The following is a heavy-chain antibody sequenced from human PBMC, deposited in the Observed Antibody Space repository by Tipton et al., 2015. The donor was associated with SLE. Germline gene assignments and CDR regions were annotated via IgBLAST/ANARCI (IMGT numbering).Heavy chain of an antibody. J-gene: IGHJ6*03. Sequence: GSLRLSCAASGFTVNSNYMSWVRQAPGKGLEWVSVIYRGGSTYYADSVKGRFTISRDNSRNTLYLQMNSLRVQDTAVYYCARVVYYEEWRYYYMDVWGKGTTVTVSS. D-gene: IGHD3-22*01. CDR2: IYRGGST. CDR1: GFTVNSNY. V-gene: IGHV3-66*02. CDR3: ARVVYYEEWRYYYMDV.